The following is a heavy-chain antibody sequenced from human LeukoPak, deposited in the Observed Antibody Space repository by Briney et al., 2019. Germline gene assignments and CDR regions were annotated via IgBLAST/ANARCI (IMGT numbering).Heavy chain of an antibody. V-gene: IGHV1-69*13. CDR3: AREASSSSYYYYYGMDV. J-gene: IGHJ6*02. CDR2: IIPIFGTA. CDR1: GGTFSSYA. D-gene: IGHD6-6*01. Sequence: GASVKVSCKASGGTFSSYAISWVRQAPGQGLEWMGGIIPIFGTANYAQKFQGRVTITADESTSTAYMELSSLRSEDTAVYYCAREASSSSYYYYYGMDVWGQGTTVTVSS.